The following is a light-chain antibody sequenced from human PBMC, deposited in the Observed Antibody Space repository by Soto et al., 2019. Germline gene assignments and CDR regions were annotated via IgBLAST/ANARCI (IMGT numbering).Light chain of an antibody. CDR3: QSYDISLSGWV. V-gene: IGLV1-40*01. CDR2: GNS. Sequence: QPVLTQPPSVSGAPGQRVTISCTGSSSNIGAGYDVHWYQQLPGTAPKLLIYGNSNRPSGVPDRFSGSKPGTSASLAITGLQAEDEADYYCQSYDISLSGWVFGGGTKLTVL. CDR1: SSNIGAGYD. J-gene: IGLJ3*02.